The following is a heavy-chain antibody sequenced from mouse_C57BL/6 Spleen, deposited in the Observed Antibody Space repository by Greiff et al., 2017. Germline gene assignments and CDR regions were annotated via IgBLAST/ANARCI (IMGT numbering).Heavy chain of an antibody. CDR2: ISSGSSTI. D-gene: IGHD3-2*02. CDR3: ARDSSGYPFAY. V-gene: IGHV5-17*01. CDR1: GFTFSDYG. Sequence: EVMLVESGGGLVKPGGSLKLSCAASGFTFSDYGMHWVRQAPEKGLEWVAYISSGSSTIYYADTVKGRFTLSRDNAKNTLFLQMTSLRSEDTAMYYCARDSSGYPFAYWGQGTLVTVSA. J-gene: IGHJ3*01.